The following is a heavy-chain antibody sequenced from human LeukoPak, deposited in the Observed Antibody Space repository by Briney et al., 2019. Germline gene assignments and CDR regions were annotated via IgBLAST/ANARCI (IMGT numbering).Heavy chain of an antibody. CDR3: TTRRQDGW. CDR1: GFTFSDAW. V-gene: IGHV3-15*01. CDR2: IKSKSDGGTI. D-gene: IGHD2-15*01. J-gene: IGHJ4*02. Sequence: GGSLRLSCVGSGFTFSDAWMSWVHQAPGKGLEWVGRIKSKSDGGTIDYAAPVKGRFTISRDDSRNTLYLQMNSLKTEDTAVYYCTTRRQDGWWGQGTLVTVS.